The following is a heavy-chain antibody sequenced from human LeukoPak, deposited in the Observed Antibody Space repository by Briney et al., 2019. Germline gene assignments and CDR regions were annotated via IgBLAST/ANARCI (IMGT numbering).Heavy chain of an antibody. CDR2: IKQDGSEK. CDR1: GFTFSSYW. D-gene: IGHD4-17*01. CDR3: AREDDYGDYDGGYNY. Sequence: GGSLRLSCAASGFTFSSYWMSWVRQAPGKGLEWVANIKQDGSEKYYVDSVKGRFTIFRDNAKNSLYLQMNSLRAEDTAVYYCAREDDYGDYDGGYNYWGQGTLVTVSS. V-gene: IGHV3-7*03. J-gene: IGHJ4*02.